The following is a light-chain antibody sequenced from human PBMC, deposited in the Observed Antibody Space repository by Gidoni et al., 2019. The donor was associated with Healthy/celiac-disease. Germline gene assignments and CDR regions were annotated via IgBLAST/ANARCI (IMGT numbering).Light chain of an antibody. Sequence: SVLTQPPSVSGAPGQRVTISCTGSSSNIGAGYDVHWYQQLPGTAPKLLIYGNSNRPSRVPDRFSGSKSGTSASLAITGLQAEDEADYYCQSYDSSLSGPYVVFGGGTKLTVL. CDR1: SSNIGAGYD. CDR2: GNS. V-gene: IGLV1-40*01. J-gene: IGLJ2*01. CDR3: QSYDSSLSGPYVV.